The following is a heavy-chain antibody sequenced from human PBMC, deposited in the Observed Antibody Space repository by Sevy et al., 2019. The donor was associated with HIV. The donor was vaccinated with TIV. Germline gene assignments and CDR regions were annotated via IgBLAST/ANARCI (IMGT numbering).Heavy chain of an antibody. V-gene: IGHV3-13*01. CDR3: ARGQYDYVWGSYPNDAFDI. D-gene: IGHD3-16*02. CDR1: GFTFSSYD. Sequence: GGSLRLSCAASGFTFSSYDMHWVRQATGKGLEWVSAIGTAGDTYYPGSVKGRFTISRENAKNSLYLQMNSLRAGDTAWYYCARGQYDYVWGSYPNDAFDIWGQGTMVTVSS. CDR2: IGTAGDT. J-gene: IGHJ3*02.